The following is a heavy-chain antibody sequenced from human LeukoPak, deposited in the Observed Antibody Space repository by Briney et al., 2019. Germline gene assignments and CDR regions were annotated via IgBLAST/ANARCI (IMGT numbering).Heavy chain of an antibody. V-gene: IGHV3-48*03. D-gene: IGHD2-8*01. CDR1: GFTFSSYE. Sequence: GGSLRLSCAASGFTFSSYEMNWVRQAPGKGLEWVSYISSSGSTIYYADSVKGRFTISRDNAKNSLDLQMNSLRADDTAVYYCARADVYDYYMDVWGKGTTVTISS. J-gene: IGHJ6*03. CDR2: ISSSGSTI. CDR3: ARADVYDYYMDV.